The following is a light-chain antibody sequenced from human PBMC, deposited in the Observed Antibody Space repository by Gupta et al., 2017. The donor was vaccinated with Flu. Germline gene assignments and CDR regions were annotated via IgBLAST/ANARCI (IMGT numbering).Light chain of an antibody. V-gene: IGKV1-5*03. CDR2: MAS. J-gene: IGKJ2*01. CDR1: QSISDW. Sequence: PSTLTASVGDRVTITCRASQSISDWLAWYQQKPGKAPNLLIYMASTLESGVPSRFSGSGYGTEFTLTISSLQPDDFATYYCQQYDTYLATFGQGTKLEIK. CDR3: QQYDTYLAT.